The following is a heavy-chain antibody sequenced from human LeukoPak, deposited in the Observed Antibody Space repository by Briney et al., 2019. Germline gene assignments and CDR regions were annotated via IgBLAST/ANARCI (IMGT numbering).Heavy chain of an antibody. CDR2: ISSSSYI. CDR3: ARVPGAYYYDTSGPPI. Sequence: GGSLRLSCAASGFTFSTYSVNWFRQAPGKGLEWVSSISSSSYIFYADSVKGRFTISRDNAKNSLYLQMNSLRAEDTAVYYCARVPGAYYYDTSGPPIWGQGTMVTVSS. J-gene: IGHJ3*02. V-gene: IGHV3-21*01. CDR1: GFTFSTYS. D-gene: IGHD3-22*01.